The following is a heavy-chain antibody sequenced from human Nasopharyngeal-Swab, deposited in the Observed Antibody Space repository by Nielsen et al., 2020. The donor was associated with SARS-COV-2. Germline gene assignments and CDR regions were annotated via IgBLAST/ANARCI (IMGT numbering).Heavy chain of an antibody. J-gene: IGHJ3*01. CDR2: INPRGGSP. V-gene: IGHV1-46*01. D-gene: IGHD1-26*01. Sequence: ASVKVSCKASGYTFTDYYVHWVRQAPGQGLEGMGVINPRGGSPNYAHKFQGRVTMTSDRSTSTVYMGLSSLRSEDTAMYYCARDKWEPTATDDALAFWGQGTMVTVSS. CDR1: GYTFTDYY. CDR3: ARDKWEPTATDDALAF.